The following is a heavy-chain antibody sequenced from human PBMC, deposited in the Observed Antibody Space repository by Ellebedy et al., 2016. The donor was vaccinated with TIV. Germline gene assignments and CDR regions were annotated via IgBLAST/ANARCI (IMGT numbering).Heavy chain of an antibody. CDR3: ARAVSLVDTAMVAYDY. CDR2: ISAYNGNT. V-gene: IGHV1-18*01. CDR1: GGTFSSYA. J-gene: IGHJ4*02. Sequence: AASVKVSCKASGGTFSSYAISWVRQAPGQGLEWMGWISAYNGNTNYAQKLQGRVTMTTDTSTSTAYMELRSLRSDDTAVYYCARAVSLVDTAMVAYDYWGQGTLVTVSS. D-gene: IGHD5-18*01.